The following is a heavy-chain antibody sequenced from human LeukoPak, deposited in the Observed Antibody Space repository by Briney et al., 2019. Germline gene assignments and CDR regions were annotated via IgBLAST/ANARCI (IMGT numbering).Heavy chain of an antibody. CDR1: RFTSNNYN. CDR3: AANSGSYQVFDY. V-gene: IGHV3-48*04. CDR2: ITGSSSII. Sequence: AGGSLRLSCAASRFTSNNYNMNWVRQAPGKGLEWISYITGSSSIIYYADSVKGRFTISRDNAKNSLYLQMNSLRAEDTAVYYCAANSGSYQVFDYWGQGTLVTVSS. J-gene: IGHJ4*02. D-gene: IGHD1-26*01.